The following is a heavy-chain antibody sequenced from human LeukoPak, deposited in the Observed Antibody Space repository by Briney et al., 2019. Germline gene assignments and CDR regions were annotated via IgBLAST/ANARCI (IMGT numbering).Heavy chain of an antibody. J-gene: IGHJ4*02. D-gene: IGHD5-12*01. CDR2: IYYSGST. CDR1: GGSISSYY. Sequence: SETLSLTCAVSGGSISSYYWSWIRQPPGKGLEWIGYIYYSGSTNYNPSLKSRVTISVDTSKNQFSLKLSSVTAADTAVYYCARSGEAKWLLDYWGQGTLVTVSS. V-gene: IGHV4-59*01. CDR3: ARSGEAKWLLDY.